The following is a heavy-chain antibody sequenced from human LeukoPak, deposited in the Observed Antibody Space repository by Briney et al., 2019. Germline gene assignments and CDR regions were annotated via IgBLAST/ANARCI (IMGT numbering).Heavy chain of an antibody. CDR3: EGLQGHSYYYMDV. CDR2: IDHGGIT. CDR1: GGSFSSYY. J-gene: IGHJ6*03. Sequence: SETLSLTCAGYGGSFSSYYWSWIRQPPGRRREWIGDIDHGGITNCNPSLKSRVTVSVDTSKNQFSLTLRSVTAADTAVYYCEGLQGHSYYYMDVWGRGTTVPVSS. V-gene: IGHV4-34*01.